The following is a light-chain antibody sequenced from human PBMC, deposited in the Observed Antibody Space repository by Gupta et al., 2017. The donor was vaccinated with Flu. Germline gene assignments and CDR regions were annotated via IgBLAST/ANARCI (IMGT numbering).Light chain of an antibody. CDR2: GND. J-gene: IGLJ3*02. CDR3: AAGDDRLLWV. CDR1: RSNRDDNF. V-gene: IGLV1-47*01. Sequence: SVTTPPSSSSGPPGRGATISCSGTRSNRDDNFVYWYQQVPGMAPKLLIYGNDRRPAGVPDLFAGTKSGTSTSLASRGLRSEDEADYCCAAGDDRLLWVFGGGTKLTVL.